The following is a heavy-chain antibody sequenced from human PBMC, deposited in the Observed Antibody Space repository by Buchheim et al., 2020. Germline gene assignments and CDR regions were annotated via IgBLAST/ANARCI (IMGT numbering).Heavy chain of an antibody. CDR2: ISPSGRPI. CDR3: ARETDYFDY. Sequence: EVQLVESGGDLVQPGGSLRLSCAASGFTFNIFSMNWVRQAPGKGLEWVSYISPSGRPIYYTDSLMGRFTISRDNANNSLFLPMNNLRAEDTAVYYCARETDYFDYWGQGAL. V-gene: IGHV3-48*01. J-gene: IGHJ4*02. CDR1: GFTFNIFS.